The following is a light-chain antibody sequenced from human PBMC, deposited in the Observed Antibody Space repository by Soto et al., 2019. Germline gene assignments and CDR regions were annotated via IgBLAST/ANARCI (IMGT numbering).Light chain of an antibody. J-gene: IGKJ1*01. CDR1: RDISRY. CDR2: AAS. V-gene: IGKV1-9*01. Sequence: DIQMTQSPSSMSASVGDSVTITCRASRDISRYLNWYQHKPGKAPKLLIYAASTLQSGVPSRFSGNESGTDFTLTISSLQPEDFATYYCQQYNSYWTFGQGTKVEIK. CDR3: QQYNSYWT.